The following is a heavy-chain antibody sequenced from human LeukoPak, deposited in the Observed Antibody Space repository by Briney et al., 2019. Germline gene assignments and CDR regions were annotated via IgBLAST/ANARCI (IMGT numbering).Heavy chain of an antibody. CDR3: ARSPDYYDSSGYYFRWFDP. J-gene: IGHJ5*02. CDR2: MNPNSGNT. D-gene: IGHD3-22*01. CDR1: GYTFTSYD. V-gene: IGHV1-8*01. Sequence: ASVKVSCKASGYTFTSYDINWVRQATGQGLEWMGWMNPNSGNTGYAQKFQGRVTMTRNTSISTAYMELSSLRSEDTAVYYCARSPDYYDSSGYYFRWFDPWGQGTLVTVSS.